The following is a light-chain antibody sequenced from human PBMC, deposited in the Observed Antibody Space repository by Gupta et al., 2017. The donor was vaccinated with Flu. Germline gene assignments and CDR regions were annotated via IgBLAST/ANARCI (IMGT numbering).Light chain of an antibody. CDR1: QSVSSSY. CDR2: GAS. Sequence: EIVLTQSPGTLSLSPGERATLSCRASQSVSSSYLAWYQQKPGHAPRLLIYGASIRAKGIQDRVSDSGDGTDFTITIIRREPEDFAVYYCQQEGSEHPLYTFGQGTKLEIK. V-gene: IGKV3-20*01. J-gene: IGKJ2*01. CDR3: QQEGSEHPLYT.